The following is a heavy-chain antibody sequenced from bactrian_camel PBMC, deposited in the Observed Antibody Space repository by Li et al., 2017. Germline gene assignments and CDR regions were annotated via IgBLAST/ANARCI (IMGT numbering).Heavy chain of an antibody. V-gene: IGHV3S53*01. D-gene: IGHD2*01. Sequence: HVQLVESGGGSVQAGGSLRLSCTLSGGTYINYCVAWFRQAPGKEREGVAAVYAGSKYAPVYADSTAGRFHVSQDNAKNAVALKMTNVKPEDTAVYVCTAGHRFQNCAKDFVVSGQGTQVTVS. CDR2: VYAGSKYAP. J-gene: IGHJ4*01. CDR1: GGTYINYC.